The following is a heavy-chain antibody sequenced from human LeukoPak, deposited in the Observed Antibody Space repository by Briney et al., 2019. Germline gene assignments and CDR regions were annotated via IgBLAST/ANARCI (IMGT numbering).Heavy chain of an antibody. CDR2: ISHSGST. CDR3: VTYYYGSSAPKRNY. CDR1: GGSFSGYY. J-gene: IGHJ4*02. Sequence: SETLSLTCAVYGGSFSGYYWSWIRQPTGKGLEWIGEISHSGSTTYNPSLRSRVTISGDTSKKQFSLKLSSVTAADTAVYYCVTYYYGSSAPKRNYWGQGILVTVSS. V-gene: IGHV4-34*01. D-gene: IGHD3-22*01.